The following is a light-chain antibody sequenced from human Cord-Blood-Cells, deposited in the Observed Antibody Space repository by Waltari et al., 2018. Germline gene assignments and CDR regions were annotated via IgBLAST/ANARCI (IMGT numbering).Light chain of an antibody. V-gene: IGLV2-14*01. CDR3: SSYTSSSTWV. J-gene: IGLJ3*02. CDR1: SSDVGGYNY. CDR2: DVS. Sequence: QSALTQPASVSGSPGQSITISCTGTSSDVGGYNYVSWYQQPPGKAPKLIIYDVSKRPSVVSSRFSDSKSGTTASLTISVLQAEDEADYYCSSYTSSSTWVFGGGSKLSVL.